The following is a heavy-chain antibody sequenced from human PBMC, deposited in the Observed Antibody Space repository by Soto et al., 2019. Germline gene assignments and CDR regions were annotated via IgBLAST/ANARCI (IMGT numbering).Heavy chain of an antibody. D-gene: IGHD1-20*01. Sequence: SETLSLTCTVSGGSISSSSYYWGWIRQPPGKGLEWIGSIYYSGSTYYNPSLKSRVTISVDTSKNQFSLKLSSVTAADTAVYYCARVNDSGNWTGYWGQGPLVTVSS. CDR1: GGSISSSSYY. J-gene: IGHJ4*02. V-gene: IGHV4-39*01. CDR2: IYYSGST. CDR3: ARVNDSGNWTGY.